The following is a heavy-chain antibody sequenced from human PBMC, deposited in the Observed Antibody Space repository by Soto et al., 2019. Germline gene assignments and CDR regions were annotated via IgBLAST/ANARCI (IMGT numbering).Heavy chain of an antibody. V-gene: IGHV4-34*01. CDR1: GGSFSGYY. CDR2: INHSGST. Sequence: SETLSLTCAVYGGSFSGYYWSWIRQPPGKGLEWIGEINHSGSTNYNPSLKSRVTISVDTSKNQFSLKLSSVTAADTAVYYCARGSGIVVVVARTRPAFDIWGQGTMVTVSS. CDR3: ARGSGIVVVVARTRPAFDI. J-gene: IGHJ3*02. D-gene: IGHD2-15*01.